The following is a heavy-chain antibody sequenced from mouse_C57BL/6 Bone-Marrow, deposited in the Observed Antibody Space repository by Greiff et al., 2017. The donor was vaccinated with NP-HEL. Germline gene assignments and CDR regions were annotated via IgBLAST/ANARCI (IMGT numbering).Heavy chain of an antibody. CDR3: ARSLLRYHYYAMDY. V-gene: IGHV1-63*01. D-gene: IGHD1-1*01. Sequence: QVQLKQSGAELVRPGTSVKMSCKASGYTFTNYWIGWAKQRPGHGLEWIGDIYPGGGYTNYNEKFKGKATLTADKSSSTAYMQFSSLTSEDSAIYYCARSLLRYHYYAMDYWGQGTSVTVSS. J-gene: IGHJ4*01. CDR1: GYTFTNYW. CDR2: IYPGGGYT.